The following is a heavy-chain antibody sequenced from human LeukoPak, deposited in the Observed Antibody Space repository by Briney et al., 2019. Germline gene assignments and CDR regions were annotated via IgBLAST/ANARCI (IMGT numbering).Heavy chain of an antibody. Sequence: PSETLSLTCTVSGGSISSSFYYWAWIRQPPGKGPVWIGSFYYTGSTYYNPSLKSRVTISVDTSKNQFSLNLDSVTAADTAVYYCARLSGSGTFYRRYFDSWGQGTLVTVSS. V-gene: IGHV4-39*01. CDR1: GGSISSSFYY. D-gene: IGHD3-10*01. CDR2: FYYTGST. J-gene: IGHJ4*02. CDR3: ARLSGSGTFYRRYFDS.